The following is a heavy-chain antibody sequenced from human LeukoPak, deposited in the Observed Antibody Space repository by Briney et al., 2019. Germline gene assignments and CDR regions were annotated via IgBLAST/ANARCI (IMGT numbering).Heavy chain of an antibody. J-gene: IGHJ3*02. CDR2: INHSGST. D-gene: IGHD3-22*01. Sequence: SETLSLTCAVYGGSFSGYYRSWIRQPPGKGLEWIGEINHSGSTNYNPSLKSRVTISVDTSKNQFSLKLSSVTAADTAVYYCARHYSSGYLDAFDIWGQGTMVTVSS. V-gene: IGHV4-34*01. CDR1: GGSFSGYY. CDR3: ARHYSSGYLDAFDI.